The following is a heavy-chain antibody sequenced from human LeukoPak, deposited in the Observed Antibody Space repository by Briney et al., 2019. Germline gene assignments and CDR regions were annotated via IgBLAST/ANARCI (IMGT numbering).Heavy chain of an antibody. V-gene: IGHV4-61*02. Sequence: SETLSLTCTVSGGSVGTGTYYWGWIRQPADKGLECIGRIYSSGTTSYNPSLESRVTISMDTSKNQFSLRLDSVTAADTAVYFCVRDRTTYPATFSDYWGQGAMVTVSS. J-gene: IGHJ4*02. CDR2: IYSSGTT. CDR1: GGSVGTGTYY. CDR3: VRDRTTYPATFSDY. D-gene: IGHD1-14*01.